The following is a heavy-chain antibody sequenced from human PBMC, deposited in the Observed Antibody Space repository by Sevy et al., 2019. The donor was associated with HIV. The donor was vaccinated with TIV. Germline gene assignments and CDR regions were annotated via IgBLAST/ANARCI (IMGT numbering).Heavy chain of an antibody. CDR1: GFSFNNYA. J-gene: IGHJ4*02. Sequence: GGSLRLSCAASGFSFNNYAMSWVCQAPGRGLEWVSGVSAGGDNTYYAESVKGRFTISRDNSRNTLYLQMDSLRAEDTAVYYCAKVERGYSYGFLDYWGQGTLVTVSS. D-gene: IGHD5-18*01. V-gene: IGHV3-23*01. CDR3: AKVERGYSYGFLDY. CDR2: VSAGGDNT.